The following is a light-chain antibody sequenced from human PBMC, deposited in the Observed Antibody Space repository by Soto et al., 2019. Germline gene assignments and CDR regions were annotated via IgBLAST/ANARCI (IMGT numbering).Light chain of an antibody. CDR3: QTWGTGIHV. CDR1: SGHSSYA. CDR2: LNSDGSH. Sequence: QSVLTQSPSASASLGASVKLTCTLSSGHSSYAIAWHQQQPEKGPRYLMILNSDGSHSKGDGIPDRFSGSSSGAERYLTISSLQSEDEADYYCQTWGTGIHVFGTGTKVTVL. V-gene: IGLV4-69*01. J-gene: IGLJ1*01.